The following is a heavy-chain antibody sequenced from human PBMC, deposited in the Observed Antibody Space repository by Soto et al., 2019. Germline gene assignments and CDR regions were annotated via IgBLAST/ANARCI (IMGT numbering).Heavy chain of an antibody. D-gene: IGHD1-26*01. CDR2: IYYSGST. J-gene: IGHJ4*02. V-gene: IGHV4-39*01. Sequence: SETLSLTCTVSGGSISSSSYYWGWIRQPPGKGLEWIGSIYYSGSTYYNPSLKSRVTISVDTSKNQFSLKLSSVTAADTAVYYCARHHVLGATKPYVLNYFDYWGQGTLVTVSS. CDR3: ARHHVLGATKPYVLNYFDY. CDR1: GGSISSSSYY.